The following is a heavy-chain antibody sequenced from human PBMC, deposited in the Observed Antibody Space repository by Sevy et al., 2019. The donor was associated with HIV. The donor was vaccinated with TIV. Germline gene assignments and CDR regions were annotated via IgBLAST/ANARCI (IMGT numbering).Heavy chain of an antibody. CDR2: ISGSGTST. D-gene: IGHD3-3*01. CDR3: GKVSIFGVGGFYDY. Sequence: GGSLRLSCAASGFSFSTYAMTWVRQAPGKGLEWVSGISGSGTSTYYTDSVKGRFTISRDNSKNTVYLQMNNLRAEDTAVYYCGKVSIFGVGGFYDYWGKGTLVTVSS. J-gene: IGHJ4*02. CDR1: GFSFSTYA. V-gene: IGHV3-23*01.